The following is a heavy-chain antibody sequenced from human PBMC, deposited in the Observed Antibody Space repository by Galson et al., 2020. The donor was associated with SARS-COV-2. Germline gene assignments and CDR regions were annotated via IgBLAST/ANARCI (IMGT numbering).Heavy chain of an antibody. CDR3: ARGGYWGYSYWYYFDY. Sequence: GESLKISCAASGFTVSSNYMSWVRQAPGKGLEWVSVIYSGGSTYYADSVKGRFTISRDNSKNTLYLQMNSLRAEDTAVYYCARGGYWGYSYWYYFDYWGQGTLVTVSS. D-gene: IGHD5-18*01. CDR1: GFTVSSNY. V-gene: IGHV3-66*02. CDR2: IYSGGST. J-gene: IGHJ4*02.